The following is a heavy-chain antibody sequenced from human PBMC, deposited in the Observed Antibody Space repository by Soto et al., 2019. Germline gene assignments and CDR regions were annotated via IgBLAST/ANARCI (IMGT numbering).Heavy chain of an antibody. CDR3: TCSLSFVSSARHWFDP. D-gene: IGHD1-1*01. CDR1: GFTFGDFA. J-gene: IGHJ5*02. V-gene: IGHV3-49*03. CDR2: ITSGLYGATT. Sequence: EVQLVESGGGLVQPGRSLRLSCTPSGFTFGDFAMSWFRKAPGKGLEWIAFITSGLYGATTTYAASVTDRFTISRDDSTTIAYLQMYSLTTEATAMYYFTCSLSFVSSARHWFDPWGQGTLVTVSS.